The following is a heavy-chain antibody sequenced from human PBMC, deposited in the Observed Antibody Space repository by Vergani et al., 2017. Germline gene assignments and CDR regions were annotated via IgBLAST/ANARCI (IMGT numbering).Heavy chain of an antibody. Sequence: QVQLVQSGAEVKKPGASVKVSCKASGYTFTSYTISWVRQAPGQGLEWMGRIIPILGIANYAQKFQGRVTITADKSTSTAYMELSSLRSEDTAVYYCARDCGTTTGALDYWGQGTLVTVSS. V-gene: IGHV1-69*04. J-gene: IGHJ4*02. CDR2: IIPILGIA. CDR3: ARDCGTTTGALDY. D-gene: IGHD4-11*01. CDR1: GYTFTSYT.